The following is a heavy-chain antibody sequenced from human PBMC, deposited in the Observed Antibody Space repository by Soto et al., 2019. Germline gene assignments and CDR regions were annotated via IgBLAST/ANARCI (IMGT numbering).Heavy chain of an antibody. V-gene: IGHV1-2*04. D-gene: IGHD3-3*01. J-gene: IGHJ6*02. CDR2: INPNSGGT. CDR1: GHSFTAYY. CDR3: ARALIRFLGWIPENYYYGMDV. Sequence: QVQLVQSGAEVKKPGASVKVSCKASGHSFTAYYMHWVRQAPGQGLEWMGWINPNSGGTKYAQKLQGWVTMTRDTSSRTVYMELSGLRSEDTAVYFCARALIRFLGWIPENYYYGMDVWGQGTTVTVSS.